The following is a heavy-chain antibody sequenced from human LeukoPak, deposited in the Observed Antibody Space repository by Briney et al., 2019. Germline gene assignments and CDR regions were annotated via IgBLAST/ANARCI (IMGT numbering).Heavy chain of an antibody. CDR2: ISYDGSNK. V-gene: IGHV3-30*03. D-gene: IGHD3-16*01. Sequence: PGKSLRLSCVASGFTFSSYGMHWVRQGPGKGLEWVAVISYDGSNKYYADSVKGRFTISRDNSKNTLYLQMNSLRAEDTAVYYCARGGRGGYYFDYWGQGTLVTVSS. CDR1: GFTFSSYG. CDR3: ARGGRGGYYFDY. J-gene: IGHJ4*02.